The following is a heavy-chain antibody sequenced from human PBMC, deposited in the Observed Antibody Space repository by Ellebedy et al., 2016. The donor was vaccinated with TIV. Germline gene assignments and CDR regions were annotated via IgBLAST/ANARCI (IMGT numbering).Heavy chain of an antibody. D-gene: IGHD1-14*01. CDR1: GGSISSSSYY. CDR3: ARHEDTNRPHLNWFDP. Sequence: SETLSLTXTVSGGSISSSSYYWGWIRQPPGKGLEWIGSIYYSGSTYYNPSLKSRVTISVDTSKNQFSLKLSSVTAADTAVYYCARHEDTNRPHLNWFDPWGQGTLVTVSS. V-gene: IGHV4-39*01. J-gene: IGHJ5*02. CDR2: IYYSGST.